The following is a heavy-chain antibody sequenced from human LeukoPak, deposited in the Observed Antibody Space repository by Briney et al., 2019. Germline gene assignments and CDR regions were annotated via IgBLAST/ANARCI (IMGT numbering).Heavy chain of an antibody. CDR2: ISGSGGST. CDR3: AKDGWAIFGVD. Sequence: GGSLRLSCAASGFTFSNYVMGWVRQAPGKGLEWVSAISGSGGSTYYADSVKGRFTISRDNSKNTLYLQMNSLGAEDTAVYYCAKDGWAIFGVDWGQGTLVTVSS. J-gene: IGHJ4*02. CDR1: GFTFSNYV. V-gene: IGHV3-23*01. D-gene: IGHD3-3*01.